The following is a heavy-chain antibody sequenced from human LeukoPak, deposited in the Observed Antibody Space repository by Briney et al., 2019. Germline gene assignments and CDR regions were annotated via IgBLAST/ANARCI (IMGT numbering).Heavy chain of an antibody. CDR2: VNRDGSET. CDR3: ARNNGMDV. Sequence: GSLRLSCAASGFALSSHWMTWVRQVPGRGPEWVANVNRDGSETYYLDSVKGRFTISKDDAKNSLYLQMNSLRAEDTALYHCARNNGMDVWGQGTTVIVSS. J-gene: IGHJ6*02. V-gene: IGHV3-7*03. CDR1: GFALSSHW.